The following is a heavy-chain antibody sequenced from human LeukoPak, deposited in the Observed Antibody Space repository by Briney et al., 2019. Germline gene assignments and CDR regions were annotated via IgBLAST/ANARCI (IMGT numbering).Heavy chain of an antibody. CDR2: ISWNSGSI. J-gene: IGHJ4*02. CDR1: GFTFDDYA. CDR3: ARDLDAIVVVPAAPTLPGFDY. V-gene: IGHV3-9*01. D-gene: IGHD2-2*01. Sequence: GGSLRLSCAASGFTFDDYAMHWVRQAPGKGLEWVSGISWNSGSIGYADSVKGRFTISRDNAKNSLYLQMNSLRAEDTAVYYCARDLDAIVVVPAAPTLPGFDYWGQGTLVTVSS.